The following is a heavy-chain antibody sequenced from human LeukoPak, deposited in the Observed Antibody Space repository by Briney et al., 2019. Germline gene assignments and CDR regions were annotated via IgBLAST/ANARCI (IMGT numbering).Heavy chain of an antibody. V-gene: IGHV4-30-4*01. CDR3: ARNSDSSGYHPSYYFHS. Sequence: SETLSLTCTVSGGSISSGDYYWSWIRQPPGKGLEWIGYIYYSGSTYYNPSLKSRVTISVDTSKNQFSLKLSSVTAADTAMYYCARNSDSSGYHPSYYFHSWGQGTLVTVSS. J-gene: IGHJ4*02. CDR1: GGSISSGDYY. D-gene: IGHD3-22*01. CDR2: IYYSGST.